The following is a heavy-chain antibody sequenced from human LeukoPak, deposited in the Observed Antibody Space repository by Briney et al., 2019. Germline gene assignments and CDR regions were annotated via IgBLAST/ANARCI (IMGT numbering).Heavy chain of an antibody. D-gene: IGHD1-26*01. J-gene: IGHJ5*02. CDR1: GGSISSSSYY. Sequence: SETLSLTCTVSGGSISSSSYYWAWIRQPPGKGLEWIGSVHYSGSIYYNPSLKSRATISVDTSKNQFSLKLTSVTAADTAVYYCARAHMTTSGGGWFDPWGQGTLVTVSS. V-gene: IGHV4-39*07. CDR3: ARAHMTTSGGGWFDP. CDR2: VHYSGSI.